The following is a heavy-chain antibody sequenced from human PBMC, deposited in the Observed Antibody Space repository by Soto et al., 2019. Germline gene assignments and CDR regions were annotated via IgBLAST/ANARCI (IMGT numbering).Heavy chain of an antibody. CDR1: GYTFTSYA. V-gene: IGHV1-3*01. J-gene: IGHJ4*02. D-gene: IGHD6-19*01. Sequence: GASVKVSCKASGYTFTSYAMHWVRQAPGQRLEWKEWINAGNGNTKYSQKFQGRVTITRDTSASTAYMELSRLRSEAPTVDYYAARIAVPLDYWGQGTLVTVSS. CDR2: INAGNGNT. CDR3: AARIAVPLDY.